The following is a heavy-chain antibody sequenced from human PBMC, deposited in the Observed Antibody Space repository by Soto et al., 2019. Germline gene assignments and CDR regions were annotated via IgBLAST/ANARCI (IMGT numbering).Heavy chain of an antibody. CDR3: VKDLGARTPMTTVTTFSD. V-gene: IGHV3-23*01. CDR1: GFTFSSYA. CDR2: ISGSGGST. J-gene: IGHJ4*02. Sequence: GGSLRLSCAASGFTFSSYAMSWVRQAPGKGLEWVSAISGSGGSTYYADSVKGRFTISRDNSKNTLYLQMSSLRAEDTAVYYCVKDLGARTPMTTVTTFSDWGQGTLVTVSS. D-gene: IGHD4-17*01.